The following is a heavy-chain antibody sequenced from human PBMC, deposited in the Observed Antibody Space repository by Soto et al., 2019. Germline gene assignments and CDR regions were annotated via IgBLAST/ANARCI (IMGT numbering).Heavy chain of an antibody. Sequence: SETLSLTCTVSGGSISSSSYYWGWIRQPPGKGLEWIGSIYYSGSTYYNPSLKSRVTISVDTSKNQFSLQLSSVTAADTAVYYCARHSELHLGELSSHFDYWGQGTLVTVSS. D-gene: IGHD3-16*02. CDR1: GGSISSSSYY. V-gene: IGHV4-39*01. CDR2: IYYSGST. J-gene: IGHJ4*02. CDR3: ARHSELHLGELSSHFDY.